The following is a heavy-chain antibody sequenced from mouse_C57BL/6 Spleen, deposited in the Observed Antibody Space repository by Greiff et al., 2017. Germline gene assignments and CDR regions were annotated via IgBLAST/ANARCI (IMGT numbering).Heavy chain of an antibody. CDR3: ARPGDYDRWYFDV. CDR2: ISSGSSTI. Sequence: EVNLVESGGGLVKPGGSLKLSCAASGFTFSDYGMHWVRQAPEKGLEWVAYISSGSSTIYYADTVKGRFTISRDNAKNTLFLQMTSLRSEDTAMYYCARPGDYDRWYFDVWGTGTTVTVSS. J-gene: IGHJ1*03. CDR1: GFTFSDYG. D-gene: IGHD2-4*01. V-gene: IGHV5-17*01.